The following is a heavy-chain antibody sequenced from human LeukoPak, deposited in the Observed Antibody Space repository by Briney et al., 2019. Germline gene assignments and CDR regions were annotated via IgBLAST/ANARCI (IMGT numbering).Heavy chain of an antibody. CDR1: GFTFSSHS. CDR2: ISSSSSYI. J-gene: IGHJ4*02. V-gene: IGHV3-21*01. Sequence: GGSLRPSCAASGFTFSSHSMSWVRQAPGKGLEWVSSISSSSSYIYYADSVKSRFTISRDNAKNSLYLQMNSLRAEDTAVYYCASGAPVDYWGQGTLVTVSS. CDR3: ASGAPVDY. D-gene: IGHD1-26*01.